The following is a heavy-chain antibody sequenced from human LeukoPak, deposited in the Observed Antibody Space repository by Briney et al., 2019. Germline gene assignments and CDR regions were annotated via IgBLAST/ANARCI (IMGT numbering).Heavy chain of an antibody. CDR2: ISSSGSTI. V-gene: IGHV3-48*03. CDR1: GFTFSSYE. CDR3: ARDGYDSSGYYYGIDY. J-gene: IGHJ4*02. Sequence: GGSLRLSCAASGFTFSSYEMNWVRQAPGKGLEWVSYISSSGSTIYYADSVKGRFTISRDNAKNSLYLQMNSLRAEDTAVYYCARDGYDSSGYYYGIDYWGQGTLVTVSS. D-gene: IGHD3-22*01.